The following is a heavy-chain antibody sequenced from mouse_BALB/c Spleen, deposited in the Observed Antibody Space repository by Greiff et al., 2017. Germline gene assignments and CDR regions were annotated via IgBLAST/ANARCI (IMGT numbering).Heavy chain of an antibody. CDR3: ARSRYDYDLAY. CDR1: GYTFTDYN. D-gene: IGHD2-4*01. Sequence: EVQLQQSGPELVKPGASVKISCKASGYTFTDYNMHWVKQSHGKSLEWIGYIYPYNGGTGYNQKFKSKATLTVDNSSSTAYMELRSLTSEDSAVYYCARSRYDYDLAYWGQGTLVTVSA. J-gene: IGHJ3*01. V-gene: IGHV1S29*02. CDR2: IYPYNGGT.